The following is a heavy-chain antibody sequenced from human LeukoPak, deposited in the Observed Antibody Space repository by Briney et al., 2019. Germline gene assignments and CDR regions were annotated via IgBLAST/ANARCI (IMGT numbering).Heavy chain of an antibody. CDR1: GGSISSYY. Sequence: PSETLSLTCTVSGGSISSYYWSWIRQPPGKGLEWIGYTYYSGSTNYNPSLKSRVTISVDTSKNQFSLKLSSVTAADTAVYYCARERASYYMDVWGKGTTVTVSS. CDR3: ARERASYYMDV. CDR2: TYYSGST. J-gene: IGHJ6*03. V-gene: IGHV4-59*01.